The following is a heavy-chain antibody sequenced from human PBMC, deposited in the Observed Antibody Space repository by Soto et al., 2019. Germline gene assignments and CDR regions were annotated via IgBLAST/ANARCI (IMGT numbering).Heavy chain of an antibody. CDR2: IYYSGST. V-gene: IGHV4-59*01. D-gene: IGHD3-10*01. CDR3: ARRRFGELNSMDV. CDR1: GGSISSYY. Sequence: KTSETLSLTCTVSGGSISSYYWSWIRQPPGKGLEWIGYIYYSGSTNYNPSLKSRVTISVDTSKNQFSLKLSSVTAADTAVYYCARRRFGELNSMDVWGQGTTVTVSS. J-gene: IGHJ6*02.